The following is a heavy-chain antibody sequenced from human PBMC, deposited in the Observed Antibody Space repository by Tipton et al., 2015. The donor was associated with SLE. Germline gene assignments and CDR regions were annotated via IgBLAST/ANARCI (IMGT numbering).Heavy chain of an antibody. V-gene: IGHV4-39*07. J-gene: IGHJ6*02. Sequence: TLSLTCTVSGGSISSSSYYWGWIRQPPGKGLEWIGNIYYSGSTYYNPSLKSRVTISVDTSKNQFSLKLSSVTAADTAVYYCASIKWLVDYYYGMDVWGQGTTVTVS. CDR2: IYYSGST. CDR3: ASIKWLVDYYYGMDV. D-gene: IGHD6-19*01. CDR1: GGSISSSSYY.